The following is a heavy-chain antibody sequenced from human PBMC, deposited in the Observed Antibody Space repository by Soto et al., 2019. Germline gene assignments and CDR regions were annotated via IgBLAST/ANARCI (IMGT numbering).Heavy chain of an antibody. CDR1: GGSISSYY. CDR2: IYYSGST. CDR3: ARVGYCISTSCPPPGWFDP. J-gene: IGHJ5*02. Sequence: PSETLSLTCTVSGGSISSYYWSWIRQPPGKGLEWIGYIYYSGSTNYNPSLKSRVTISVDTSKNQFSLKLSSVTAADTAVYYCARVGYCISTSCPPPGWFDPWGQGTLVTVSS. D-gene: IGHD2-2*03. V-gene: IGHV4-59*01.